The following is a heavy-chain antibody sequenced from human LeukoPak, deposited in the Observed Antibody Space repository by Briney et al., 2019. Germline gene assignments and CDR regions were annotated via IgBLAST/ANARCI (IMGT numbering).Heavy chain of an antibody. CDR3: ARDLGDRAVDY. Sequence: SQTLSLTCTVSGGSISSYYWSWIRQPPGKGLEWIGYIYYSGSTNYNPSLKSRVTISVDTSKNQFSLKLSSVTAADTAVYYCARDLGDRAVDYWGQGTLVTVSS. CDR2: IYYSGST. V-gene: IGHV4-59*01. CDR1: GGSISSYY. D-gene: IGHD3-16*01. J-gene: IGHJ4*02.